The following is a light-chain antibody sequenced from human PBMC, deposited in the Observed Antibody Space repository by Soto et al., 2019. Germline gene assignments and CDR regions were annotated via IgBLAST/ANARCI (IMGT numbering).Light chain of an antibody. Sequence: QSVLIQPASVSGSPGQSITISCTGTSTDVGHYNYVSWYQQHPGKAPKIMIFEVSNRPSGVSNRFSGSKSGNTASLTISGLQAEDEADYYCSSYTSSATWVFGGGTKLTVL. CDR1: STDVGHYNY. J-gene: IGLJ3*02. CDR2: EVS. CDR3: SSYTSSATWV. V-gene: IGLV2-14*01.